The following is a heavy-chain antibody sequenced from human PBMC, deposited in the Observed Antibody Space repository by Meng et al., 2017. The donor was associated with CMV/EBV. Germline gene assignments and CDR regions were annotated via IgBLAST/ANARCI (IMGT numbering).Heavy chain of an antibody. Sequence: ASVKVSCKASGYTFTGYYMHWVRQAPGQGLEWMGWINPNSGGTNYAQKFQGRVTMTRDTSISTACMELSRLRSDDTAVYYCARDQGVGATRTWLAGQDYWGQGTLVTVSS. CDR2: INPNSGGT. J-gene: IGHJ4*02. CDR1: GYTFTGYY. V-gene: IGHV1-2*02. D-gene: IGHD1-26*01. CDR3: ARDQGVGATRTWLAGQDY.